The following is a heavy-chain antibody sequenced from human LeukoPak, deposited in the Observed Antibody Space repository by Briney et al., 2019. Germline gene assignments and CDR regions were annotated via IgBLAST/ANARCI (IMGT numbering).Heavy chain of an antibody. V-gene: IGHV4-59*11. CDR1: GGSITNHY. J-gene: IGHJ4*02. D-gene: IGHD3-22*01. Sequence: SETLSLTWTVSGGSITNHYWTWIRQTPGKGLEWIGYVSHSGSTNYHPSLASRVTISLDTSKNHFSLNLKSVTAADTAVYYCARDYYDSSVYQYYYNSWGQGTLVIVSS. CDR2: VSHSGST. CDR3: ARDYYDSSVYQYYYNS.